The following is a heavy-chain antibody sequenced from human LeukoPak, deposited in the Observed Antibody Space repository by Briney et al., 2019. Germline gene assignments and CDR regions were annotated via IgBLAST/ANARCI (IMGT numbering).Heavy chain of an antibody. CDR2: ISSNGGST. CDR1: GFTFSSYT. V-gene: IGHV3-64*01. D-gene: IGHD3-10*01. J-gene: IGHJ6*02. CDR3: AGSGGPQYGMDV. Sequence: GGSLRLSCAASGFTFSSYTMHWVRQAPGRGLEYVSAISSNGGSTYYANSVKGRFTISRDNSKNTLYLQMGSLRAEDVAVYYCAGSGGPQYGMDVWGQGTTVTVSS.